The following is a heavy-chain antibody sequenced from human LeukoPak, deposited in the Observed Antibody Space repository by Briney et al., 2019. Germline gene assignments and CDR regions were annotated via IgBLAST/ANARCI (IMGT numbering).Heavy chain of an antibody. V-gene: IGHV4-4*02. CDR1: GGSISSSNW. J-gene: IGHJ6*03. CDR3: ARDAEQLADPNYYYYMDV. D-gene: IGHD6-6*01. Sequence: PSETLSLTCAVSGGSISSSNWWSWVRQPPGKGLEWIGSIYYSGSTYYNPSLKSRVAISVDTSKNQFSLKLSSVTAADTAVYYCARDAEQLADPNYYYYMDVWGKGTTVTVSS. CDR2: IYYSGST.